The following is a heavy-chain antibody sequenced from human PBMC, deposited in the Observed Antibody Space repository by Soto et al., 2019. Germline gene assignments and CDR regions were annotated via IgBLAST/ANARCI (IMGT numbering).Heavy chain of an antibody. CDR3: ARHNPVRRQWLIHYYYGMDV. Sequence: SETLSLTCTVSGGSISSSSYYWGWIRQPPGKGLEWIGSIYYSGSTYYNPSLKSRVTISVETSKNQFSLKLSSVTAADTAVYYCARHNPVRRQWLIHYYYGMDVWGQGTTVTVSS. D-gene: IGHD6-19*01. CDR2: IYYSGST. V-gene: IGHV4-39*01. CDR1: GGSISSSSYY. J-gene: IGHJ6*02.